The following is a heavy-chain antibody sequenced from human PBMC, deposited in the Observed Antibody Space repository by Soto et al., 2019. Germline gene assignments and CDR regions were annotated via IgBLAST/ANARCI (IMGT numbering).Heavy chain of an antibody. CDR2: INHSGST. V-gene: IGHV4-34*01. CDR1: GGSFSGYY. D-gene: IGHD3-10*01. Sequence: NPSETLSLTCAVYGGSFSGYYWSWIRQPPGKGLEWIGEINHSGSTNYNPSLKSRVTISVYTSKNQFSLKLSSVTAADTAVYYCARPNFSGSYGSVYYFDYWGQGTLVTVSS. J-gene: IGHJ4*02. CDR3: ARPNFSGSYGSVYYFDY.